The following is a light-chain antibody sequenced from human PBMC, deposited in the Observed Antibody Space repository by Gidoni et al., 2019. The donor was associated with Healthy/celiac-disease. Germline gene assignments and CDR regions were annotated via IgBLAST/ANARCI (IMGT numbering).Light chain of an antibody. CDR3: QQYDNRPPFT. Sequence: DIQLTQSPSSLSASVGDRVTITCKASQDISTYLNWYQQKPGKAPKLLIYDASNLETGVPARFSGSGSGTDFTFTISSLQPEDIATYYCQQYDNRPPFTFGRGTKVDIK. V-gene: IGKV1-33*01. CDR2: DAS. CDR1: QDISTY. J-gene: IGKJ3*01.